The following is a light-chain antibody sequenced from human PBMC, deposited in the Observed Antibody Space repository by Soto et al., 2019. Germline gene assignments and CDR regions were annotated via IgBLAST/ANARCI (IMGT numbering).Light chain of an antibody. CDR1: QNINNW. CDR3: QQYNSYST. J-gene: IGKJ1*01. Sequence: DIQMTQSPSTLSGSVGDIVTITCRASQNINNWIAWYQQKPGKAPKLLIYDASSLESGVPSRFSGSGSGTEFTLTISSLQPDDFATYYCQQYNSYSTFGQGTKVDIK. CDR2: DAS. V-gene: IGKV1-5*01.